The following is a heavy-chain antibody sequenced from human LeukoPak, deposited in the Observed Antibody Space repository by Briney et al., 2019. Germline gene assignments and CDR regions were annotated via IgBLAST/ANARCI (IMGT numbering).Heavy chain of an antibody. D-gene: IGHD2-15*01. Sequence: SETLSLTCAVYGGSVIVYYWSWIRQPPGKGLDWIGEINHSGSTNYNPSLKSRVTISVDKSKNQFSLKLSSVTAADTAVYYCARVANPVGVVVVAATGNDAFDIWGQGTMVTVSS. J-gene: IGHJ3*02. CDR2: INHSGST. CDR3: ARVANPVGVVVVAATGNDAFDI. CDR1: GGSVIVYY. V-gene: IGHV4-34*01.